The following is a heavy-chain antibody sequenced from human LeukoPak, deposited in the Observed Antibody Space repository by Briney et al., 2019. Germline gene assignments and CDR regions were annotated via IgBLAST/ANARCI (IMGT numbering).Heavy chain of an antibody. V-gene: IGHV3-23*01. Sequence: QPGGSLRLSCAASGFTFSNYAMNWVRQAPGKGLEWVSGVSGSGGSTYYADSVKGRFTISRDNSRNTLYLQMNSLRAEDTAVYYCAKMGTAVDQPTDYWGQGTLVTVSS. J-gene: IGHJ4*02. CDR3: AKMGTAVDQPTDY. CDR1: GFTFSNYA. D-gene: IGHD6-19*01. CDR2: VSGSGGST.